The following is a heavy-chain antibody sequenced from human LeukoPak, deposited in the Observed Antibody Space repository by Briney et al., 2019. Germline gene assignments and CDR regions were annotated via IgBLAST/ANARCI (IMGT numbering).Heavy chain of an antibody. Sequence: GGSLRLSCAASGFTFSRYAMSWVRQAPGKGLEWVSSISGDGGSTYYAESVKGRFTISRDNSKNTLYLQMNSLRAEDTAVYYCAKDVLIVVVDGGYFDYWGQGTLVTVSS. V-gene: IGHV3-23*01. CDR1: GFTFSRYA. J-gene: IGHJ4*02. CDR2: ISGDGGST. CDR3: AKDVLIVVVDGGYFDY. D-gene: IGHD3-22*01.